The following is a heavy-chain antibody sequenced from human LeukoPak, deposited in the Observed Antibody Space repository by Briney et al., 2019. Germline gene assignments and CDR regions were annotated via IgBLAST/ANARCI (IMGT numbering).Heavy chain of an antibody. V-gene: IGHV3-64*01. J-gene: IGHJ6*03. Sequence: GGSLRLACAAAGFTFSSYAMHWVRQAPGKGLEYVSVISSNGGSTYYANSMKDRFTISRDNSKNTLYLQMNSLRAEDTAVYYCAKDWGDCSSTSCYSVYYYMDVWGKGTTVTISS. CDR3: AKDWGDCSSTSCYSVYYYMDV. CDR1: GFTFSSYA. D-gene: IGHD2-2*01. CDR2: ISSNGGST.